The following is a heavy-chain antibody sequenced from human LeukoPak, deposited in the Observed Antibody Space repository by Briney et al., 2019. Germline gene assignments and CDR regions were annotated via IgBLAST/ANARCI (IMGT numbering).Heavy chain of an antibody. Sequence: ASVKVSCKPSGYTFTGYYMHWVRQAPGQGLEWMGWINPSSGGTNYAQKFRGRVTMTRDTSISTAYMELSRLRSDDTAVYYCAKVSSSWPTYYFDYWGQGTLVTVSS. CDR1: GYTFTGYY. CDR2: INPSSGGT. D-gene: IGHD6-13*01. J-gene: IGHJ4*02. CDR3: AKVSSSWPTYYFDY. V-gene: IGHV1-2*02.